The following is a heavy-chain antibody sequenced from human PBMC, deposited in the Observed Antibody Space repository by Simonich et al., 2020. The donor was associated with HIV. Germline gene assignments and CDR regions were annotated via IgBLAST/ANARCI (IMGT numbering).Heavy chain of an antibody. J-gene: IGHJ1*01. CDR1: GGSFSGYY. Sequence: QVQLQQWGAGLLKPSETLSLTCAVYGGSFSGYYCSWIRQPPGKGLEWIGEINHSGSTNYNPSLKGRVTISVDTSKNQFSLKLSSVTAADTAVYYCARLTAGGLGEYFQHWGQGTLVTVSS. CDR2: INHSGST. V-gene: IGHV4-34*01. CDR3: ARLTAGGLGEYFQH. D-gene: IGHD6-13*01.